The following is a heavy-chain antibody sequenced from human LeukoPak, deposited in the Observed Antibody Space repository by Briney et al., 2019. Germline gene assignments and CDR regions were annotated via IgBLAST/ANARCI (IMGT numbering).Heavy chain of an antibody. CDR2: INSDGSST. J-gene: IGHJ4*02. D-gene: IGHD6-6*01. CDR1: GFTFSSYW. Sequence: GGSLRLSCAASGFTFSSYWMHWVRQAPGKWQVGVSRINSDGSSTSYADSVKGRFTISSDNAKNTLYLQMNSLRAEDTAVYYCTCIAARRGVDYWGQGTLVTVSS. V-gene: IGHV3-74*01. CDR3: TCIAARRGVDY.